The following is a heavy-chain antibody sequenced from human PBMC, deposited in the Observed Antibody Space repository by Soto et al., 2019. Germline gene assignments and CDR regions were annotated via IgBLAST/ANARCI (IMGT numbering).Heavy chain of an antibody. J-gene: IGHJ4*02. D-gene: IGHD6-13*01. CDR1: PSSLSGGTYY. Sequence: PSESMPLTCTLAPSSLSGGTYYWTWIRQPPGKGLEWIVYFYYSGATNYNPSLKSRVTISVDTSKNQFSLKVSSVPAADTAVYYCARGVIAAAATWSQGILVTVSS. V-gene: IGHV4-61*01. CDR3: ARGVIAAAAT. CDR2: FYYSGAT.